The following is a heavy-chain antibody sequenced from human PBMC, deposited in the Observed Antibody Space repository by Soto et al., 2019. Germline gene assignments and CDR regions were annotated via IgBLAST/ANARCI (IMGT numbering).Heavy chain of an antibody. Sequence: ASVKVSCKASGYTFTIYGISWVLQAPGQGLEWMGWISAYNGNTNYAQKLQGRVTMTTDTSTSTAYMELRSLRSDDTAVYYCARGPSDCSSTSGYALAVYYYYMDVWCKGTTVTVAS. CDR1: GYTFTIYG. CDR3: ARGPSDCSSTSGYALAVYYYYMDV. CDR2: ISAYNGNT. J-gene: IGHJ6*03. D-gene: IGHD2-2*01. V-gene: IGHV1-18*01.